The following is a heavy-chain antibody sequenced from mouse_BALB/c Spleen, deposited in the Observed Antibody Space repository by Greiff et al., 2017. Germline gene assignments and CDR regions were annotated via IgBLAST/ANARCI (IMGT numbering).Heavy chain of an antibody. J-gene: IGHJ4*01. D-gene: IGHD3-1*01. V-gene: IGHV5-17*02. CDR1: GFTFSSFG. Sequence: EVQVVESGGGLVQPGGSRKLSCAASGFTFSSFGMHWVRQAPEKGLEWVAYISSGSSTIYYADTVKGRFTISRDNPKNTLFLQMTSLRSEDTAMYYCARSGLGYYYAMDYWGQGTSVTVSS. CDR2: ISSGSSTI. CDR3: ARSGLGYYYAMDY.